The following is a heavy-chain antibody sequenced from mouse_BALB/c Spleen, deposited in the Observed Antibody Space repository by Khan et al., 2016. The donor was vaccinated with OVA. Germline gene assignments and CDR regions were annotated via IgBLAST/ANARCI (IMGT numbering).Heavy chain of an antibody. CDR3: ARPPYCSYAMDN. V-gene: IGHV9-3-1*01. D-gene: IGHD2-10*01. Sequence: QIQLVQSGPELKKPGETVKISCKASGHIFTNFGMNWVKQAPGQGLKWMGCINTYTGEPTYADDFNGRFAFSLETSASTAYLQINNLTNEDTATYFCARPPYCSYAMDNWGQGTSVTVSS. CDR2: INTYTGEP. CDR1: GHIFTNFG. J-gene: IGHJ4*01.